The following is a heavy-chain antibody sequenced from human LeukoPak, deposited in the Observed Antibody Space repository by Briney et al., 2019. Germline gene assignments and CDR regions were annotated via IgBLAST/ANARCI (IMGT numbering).Heavy chain of an antibody. CDR2: VYYGRSP. J-gene: IGHJ4*02. CDR1: GDSISRSTYY. V-gene: IGHV4-39*02. D-gene: IGHD6-25*01. Sequence: SETLSLTCTVSGDSISRSTYYWAWIRQPPGKGLEWIGSVYYGRSPYFNPSLESRATISVDTFKNHFSLKMSSVTAADTAVYYCARSSGTGTFSYWGQGTLVTVSS. CDR3: ARSSGTGTFSY.